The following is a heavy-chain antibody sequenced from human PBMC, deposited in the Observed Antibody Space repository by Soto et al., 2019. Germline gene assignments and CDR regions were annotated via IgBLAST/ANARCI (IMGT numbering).Heavy chain of an antibody. D-gene: IGHD3-10*01. CDR1: GDTFSGYG. J-gene: IGHJ3*01. Sequence: QVQLVQSGAVVKKPGSSVEVSCQASGDTFSGYGISWVRQAPGQGLEWMGGTVPAFDTPKYAPRFQGRVTITTDKSTSTAYMELSSVTSDDTAIYFCARGVSNSGAYYTGPSAYDLWGQGTLVIVSS. CDR2: TVPAFDTP. V-gene: IGHV1-69*06. CDR3: ARGVSNSGAYYTGPSAYDL.